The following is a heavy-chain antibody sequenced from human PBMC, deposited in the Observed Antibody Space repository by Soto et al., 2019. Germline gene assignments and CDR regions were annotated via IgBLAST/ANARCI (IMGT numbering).Heavy chain of an antibody. CDR3: ANGLGPTTGIDY. CDR1: SGSISSSNW. V-gene: IGHV4-4*02. CDR2: IYHSGST. J-gene: IGHJ4*02. D-gene: IGHD3-9*01. Sequence: PSETLSLTCAVSSGSISSSNWWSWVRQPPGKGLEWIGEIYHSGSTNYNPSLKSRVTISVDKSKNQFSLKMTSVTAADTAVYYCANGLGPTTGIDYWGQGTLVTVSS.